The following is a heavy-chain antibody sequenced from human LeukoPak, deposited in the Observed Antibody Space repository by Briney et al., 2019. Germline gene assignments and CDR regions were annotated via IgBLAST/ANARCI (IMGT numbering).Heavy chain of an antibody. CDR2: ISYDGSNK. D-gene: IGHD3-22*01. J-gene: IGHJ5*02. CDR1: GLTFSSYG. CDR3: AKGDYYDSSAPSWFDP. V-gene: IGHV3-30*18. Sequence: GGSLRLSCEASGLTFSSYGMSWVRQAPGKGLEWVAVISYDGSNKYYADSVKGRFTISRDNSKNTLYLQMNSLRAEDTAVYYCAKGDYYDSSAPSWFDPWGQGTLVTVSS.